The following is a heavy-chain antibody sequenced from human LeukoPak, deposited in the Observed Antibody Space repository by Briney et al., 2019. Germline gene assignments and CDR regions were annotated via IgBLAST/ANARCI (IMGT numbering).Heavy chain of an antibody. Sequence: PSETLSLTCAVSGGSISSSNWWSWVRQPPGKGLEWIGEIYHSGSTNYNPSLKSRVTISVDKSKNQFSLKLSSVTAADTAVYYCAISKFDSTAYYYYGMDVWGQGTTVTVSS. D-gene: IGHD2/OR15-2a*01. V-gene: IGHV4-4*02. CDR3: AISKFDSTAYYYYGMDV. CDR1: GGSISSSNW. J-gene: IGHJ6*02. CDR2: IYHSGST.